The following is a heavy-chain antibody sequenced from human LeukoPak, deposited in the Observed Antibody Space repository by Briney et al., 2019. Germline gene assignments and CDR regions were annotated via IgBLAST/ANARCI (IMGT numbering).Heavy chain of an antibody. V-gene: IGHV3-49*04. J-gene: IGHJ4*02. D-gene: IGHD6-13*01. CDR1: GFSIGEYT. Sequence: RSLRLSCTISGFSIGEYTMSWVRQAPGKGLEWVGFIRSKAYGGTTENAASVKGRFTFSRDDSKSIAYLQMNSLKTEDTAVYYCTTQTRIAAAYYWGQGTLVTVSS. CDR3: TTQTRIAAAYY. CDR2: IRSKAYGGTT.